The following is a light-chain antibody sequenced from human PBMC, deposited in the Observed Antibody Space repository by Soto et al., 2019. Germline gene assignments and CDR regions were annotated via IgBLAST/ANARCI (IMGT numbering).Light chain of an antibody. Sequence: DIQMTQSPSSLSASVGDRVTITCRASQGISNFLAWYRQIPGKVPEVLIYGASTLQSGVPSRFSGSGSETDFTLTISSLQPEDVATYYCQKYNSAPFTFGPGTKLDIK. CDR2: GAS. V-gene: IGKV1-27*01. CDR3: QKYNSAPFT. J-gene: IGKJ3*01. CDR1: QGISNF.